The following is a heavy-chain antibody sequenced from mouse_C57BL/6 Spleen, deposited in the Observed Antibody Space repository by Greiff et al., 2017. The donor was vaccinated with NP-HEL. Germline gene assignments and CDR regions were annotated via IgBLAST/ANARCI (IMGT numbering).Heavy chain of an antibody. J-gene: IGHJ1*03. V-gene: IGHV1-50*01. Sequence: QVQLQQSGAELVKPGASVKLSCKASGYTFTSYWMQWVKQRPGQGLEWIGEIDPSDSYTNYNQKFKGKATLTVDTSSSTAYMQLSSLTSEDSAVYYCARGEAYYYGSSPDVWGTGTTVTVSS. D-gene: IGHD1-1*01. CDR1: GYTFTSYW. CDR3: ARGEAYYYGSSPDV. CDR2: IDPSDSYT.